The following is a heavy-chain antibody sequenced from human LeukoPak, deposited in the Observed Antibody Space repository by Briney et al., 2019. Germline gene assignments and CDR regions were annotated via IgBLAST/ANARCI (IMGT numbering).Heavy chain of an antibody. J-gene: IGHJ4*02. CDR3: ARVAAGVDGSVDY. V-gene: IGHV3-72*01. D-gene: IGHD6-13*01. CDR1: GFTFSDHY. CDR2: TRNKANSYTT. Sequence: GGSLRLSCAASGFTFSDHYMDWVRQAPGKGLEWVGRTRNKANSYTTEYAASVKGRFTISRDDSKNSLYLQMNSLKTEDAAVYYCARVAAGVDGSVDYWGQGTLVTVSS.